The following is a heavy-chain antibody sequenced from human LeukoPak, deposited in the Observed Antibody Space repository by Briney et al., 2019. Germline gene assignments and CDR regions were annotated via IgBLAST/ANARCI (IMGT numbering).Heavy chain of an antibody. D-gene: IGHD3-9*01. CDR2: IYASGSA. V-gene: IGHV4-4*07. J-gene: IGHJ4*02. CDR1: GDSISSYF. CDR3: ARVAYDILTGYLYYFDY. Sequence: NPSETLSLTCTVSGDSISSYFWSWIRQPAGKGLEWIGRIYASGSANYNPSLKSRVTMSVDTSKNQFSLKRSSVTAADTAVYYCARVAYDILTGYLYYFDYWGQGTLVTVSS.